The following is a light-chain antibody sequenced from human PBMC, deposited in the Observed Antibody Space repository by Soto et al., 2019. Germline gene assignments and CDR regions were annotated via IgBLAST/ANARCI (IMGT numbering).Light chain of an antibody. CDR3: SLYTSENAYV. V-gene: IGLV1-47*01. CDR1: RSNIGSNY. J-gene: IGLJ1*01. Sequence: QSVLTQPPSASGTPGQRVTFSCSGGRSNIGSNYVFWYQQFPGTAPKLLIYRNNQRPSGVPDRFSGSKSGTSASLAISGLRSEDEADYYCSLYTSENAYVFGTGTKLTVL. CDR2: RNN.